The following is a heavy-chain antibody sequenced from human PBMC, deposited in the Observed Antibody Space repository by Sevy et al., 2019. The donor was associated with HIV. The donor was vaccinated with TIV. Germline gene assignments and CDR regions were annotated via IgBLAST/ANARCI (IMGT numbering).Heavy chain of an antibody. J-gene: IGHJ4*02. V-gene: IGHV3-30*04. Sequence: GGSLRLSCVVSGFTFNTHPLHWVRQAPGKGLEWVAVVSDDGSTKYYADSVKGRFTISRDNSKNTLYLQMNSLRADDTAIYYCARPGITSGYLYYFDYWGQGTLVTVSS. CDR2: VSDDGSTK. CDR1: GFTFNTHP. D-gene: IGHD3-22*01. CDR3: ARPGITSGYLYYFDY.